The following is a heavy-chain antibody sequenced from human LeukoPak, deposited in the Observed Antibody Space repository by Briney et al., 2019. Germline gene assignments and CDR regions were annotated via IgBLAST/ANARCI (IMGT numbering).Heavy chain of an antibody. CDR2: NYSGDSDT. D-gene: IGHD1-1*01. J-gene: IGHJ6*03. V-gene: IGHV5-51*01. CDR3: ARLGTPYYYYYMDV. CDR1: GSTFSNYW. Sequence: GQSLQISSHGSGSTFSNYWIAWVRPVPGNGLEWMGINYSGDSDTKYSPSFQGQVSISADKSSNTASLQWTRVKASDTAIYYCARLGTPYYYYYMDVWGRGTTVTVSS.